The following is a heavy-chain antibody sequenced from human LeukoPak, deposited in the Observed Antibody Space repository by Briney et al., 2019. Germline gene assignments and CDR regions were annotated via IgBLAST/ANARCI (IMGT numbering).Heavy chain of an antibody. CDR2: IYSGGST. CDR1: GFTVSRNY. CDR3: QASGEILGEFDY. Sequence: PGGSLRLSCAASGFTVSRNYMSGVRQAPGKGLEWVSVIYSGGSTYYADSVKGRFTISRDNYKHTLYLQMNSLRSEDTAGYYCQASGEILGEFDYWGQGTLVTVSS. J-gene: IGHJ4*02. D-gene: IGHD3-16*01. V-gene: IGHV3-66*01.